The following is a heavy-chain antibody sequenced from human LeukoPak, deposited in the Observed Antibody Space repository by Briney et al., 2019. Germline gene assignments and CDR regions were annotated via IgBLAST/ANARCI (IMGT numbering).Heavy chain of an antibody. D-gene: IGHD5-18*01. CDR2: IYSGGST. J-gene: IGHJ6*02. CDR3: ARGYTYAYYYYYGMDV. V-gene: IGHV3-66*01. CDR1: GFTVSSNY. Sequence: GGSLRLSCAASGFTVSSNYMSWVRQAPGKGLEWVSVIYSGGSTYYADSVKGRFTISRDNSKNTLYLQMNSLRAEDTAVYYCARGYTYAYYYYYGMDVWGRGTTVTVSS.